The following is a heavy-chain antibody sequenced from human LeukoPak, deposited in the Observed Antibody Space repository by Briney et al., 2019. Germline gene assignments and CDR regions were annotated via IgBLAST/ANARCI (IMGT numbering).Heavy chain of an antibody. D-gene: IGHD6-19*01. V-gene: IGHV3-23*01. CDR2: ISATSTSA. CDR1: GFTFNTYA. J-gene: IGHJ4*02. CDR3: AKDRGSGWANYFDY. Sequence: GGSLRLSCAASGFTFNTYAMNWVRQVPGKGLEWVSVISATSTSASFADSVKGRFTTSRDNSKNTLYLQMNSLTAEDTAVYYCAKDRGSGWANYFDYWGQGTLVTVSS.